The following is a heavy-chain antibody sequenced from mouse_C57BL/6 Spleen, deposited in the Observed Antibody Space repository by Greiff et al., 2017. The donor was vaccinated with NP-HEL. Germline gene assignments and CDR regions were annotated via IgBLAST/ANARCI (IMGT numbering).Heavy chain of an antibody. CDR1: GYTFTDYE. V-gene: IGHV1-15*01. D-gene: IGHD4-1*01. CDR2: IDPETGGT. CDR3: TRGGNWVYFDY. Sequence: VKLQQSGAELVRPGASVTLSCKASGYTFTDYEMHWVKQTPVHGLEWIGAIDPETGGTAYNQKFKGKAILTADKSSSTAYMELRSLTSEDSAVYYCTRGGNWVYFDYWGQGTTLTVSS. J-gene: IGHJ2*01.